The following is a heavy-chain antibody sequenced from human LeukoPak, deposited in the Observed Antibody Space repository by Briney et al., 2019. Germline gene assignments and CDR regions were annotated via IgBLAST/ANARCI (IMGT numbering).Heavy chain of an antibody. V-gene: IGHV4-39*07. Sequence: SETLSLTCTVSGGSISSSSYYWGWIRQPPGKGLEWIGSIYYSGSTYYNPSLKSRVTTSVDTSKNQFSLKLSSVTAADTAVYYCARTNNVFYYFDYWGQGTPVTVSS. CDR3: ARTNNVFYYFDY. CDR2: IYYSGST. J-gene: IGHJ4*02. D-gene: IGHD1/OR15-1a*01. CDR1: GGSISSSSYY.